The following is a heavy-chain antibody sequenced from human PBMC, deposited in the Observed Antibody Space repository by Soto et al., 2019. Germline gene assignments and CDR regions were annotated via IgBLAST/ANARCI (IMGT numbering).Heavy chain of an antibody. J-gene: IGHJ6*03. CDR2: IYYSGST. CDR3: ARGYCSGGSCYSRDYYYYYXMDG. Sequence: SETLSLTCTVSGGSISSYYWSWIRQPPGKGLEWIGYIYYSGSTNYNPSLKSRVTISVDTSKNQFSLKLSSVTAADTAVYYCARGYCSGGSCYSRDYYYYYXMDGWGKRTTVTVSS. D-gene: IGHD2-15*01. V-gene: IGHV4-59*01. CDR1: GGSISSYY.